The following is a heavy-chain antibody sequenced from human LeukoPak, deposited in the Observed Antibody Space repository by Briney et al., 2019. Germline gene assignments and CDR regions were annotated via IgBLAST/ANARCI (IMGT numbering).Heavy chain of an antibody. V-gene: IGHV3-48*03. J-gene: IGHJ6*02. CDR3: ARVRYFDWLLSHYYYGMDV. CDR1: GFTFSSYE. Sequence: GGSLRLSCAASGFTFSSYEMNWVRQAPGKGLEWVSYISSSGSTIYYADSVKGRFTVSRDNAKNSLYLQMNSLRAEDTAIYYCARVRYFDWLLSHYYYGMDVWGQGTTVTVSS. CDR2: ISSSGSTI. D-gene: IGHD3-9*01.